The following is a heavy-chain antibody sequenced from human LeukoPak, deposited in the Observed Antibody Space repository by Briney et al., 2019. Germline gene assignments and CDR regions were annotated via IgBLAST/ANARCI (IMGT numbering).Heavy chain of an antibody. CDR3: ARGPPSGYGSGSYYRYYFDY. J-gene: IGHJ4*02. Sequence: GGSLRLSCAASGFTFSSYAMPWVRQAPGKGLEWVAVISYDGSNKYYADSVKGRFTISRDNSKNTLYLQMNSLRAEDTAVYYCARGPPSGYGSGSYYRYYFDYWGQGTLVTVSS. V-gene: IGHV3-30-3*01. CDR1: GFTFSSYA. CDR2: ISYDGSNK. D-gene: IGHD3-10*01.